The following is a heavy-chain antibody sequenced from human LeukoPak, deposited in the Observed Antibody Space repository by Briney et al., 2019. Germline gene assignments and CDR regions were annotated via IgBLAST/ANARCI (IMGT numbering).Heavy chain of an antibody. V-gene: IGHV4-30-2*01. D-gene: IGHD2-2*02. CDR1: GGSISTGGYY. J-gene: IGHJ4*02. CDR3: ARRLGYCSSTSCYNGNFDY. CDR2: IYHSGST. Sequence: PSETLSLTCTVSGGSISTGGYYWSWIRQPPGKGLEWIGYIYHSGSTHYNPSLKSPLTISLDMSKNRFSLKLSSVTAADTAVYYCARRLGYCSSTSCYNGNFDYWGQGTLVTVSS.